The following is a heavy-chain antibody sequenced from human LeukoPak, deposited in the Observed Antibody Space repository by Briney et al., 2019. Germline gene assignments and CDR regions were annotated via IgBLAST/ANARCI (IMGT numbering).Heavy chain of an antibody. V-gene: IGHV3-23*01. CDR2: GGSGGST. J-gene: IGHJ6*03. Sequence: GGSLRPSCAASGFIFSSYAMSWVRQAPGKGLEWVSYGGSGGSTYYADSVKGRFTVSRENSKSTLYLQMNSLTAEDTAVYYCAKMRGQYYHSYYMDAWGKGTTVTVSS. CDR3: AKMRGQYYHSYYMDA. CDR1: GFIFSSYA.